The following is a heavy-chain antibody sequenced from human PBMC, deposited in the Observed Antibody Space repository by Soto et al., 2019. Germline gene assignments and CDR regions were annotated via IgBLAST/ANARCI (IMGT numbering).Heavy chain of an antibody. J-gene: IGHJ4*02. CDR3: TGEVASGY. Sequence: QVQLVESGGGVVQPGRSLRLSCAVSGFTVSTYGMHCVRQAPGKGLEWVAVISRDGGTKYYADSVKGRFTISRDNSRNTLLLEMNRLRGDDMAVYYCTGEVASGYWGQGTLVTVSS. V-gene: IGHV3-30*03. CDR1: GFTVSTYG. CDR2: ISRDGGTK. D-gene: IGHD2-8*02.